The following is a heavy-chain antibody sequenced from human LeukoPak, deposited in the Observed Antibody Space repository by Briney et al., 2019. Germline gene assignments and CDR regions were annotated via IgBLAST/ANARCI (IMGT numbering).Heavy chain of an antibody. CDR3: ARAKGVVMTAFDI. CDR2: IYHSGST. V-gene: IGHV4-59*12. D-gene: IGHD3-22*01. CDR1: GGSISNYH. J-gene: IGHJ3*02. Sequence: SETLSLTCTVSGGSISNYHWSWIRQPPGKGLEWIGYIYHSGSTYYNPSLKSRVTISVDRSKNQFSLKLSSVTAADTAVYYCARAKGVVMTAFDIWGQGTMVTVSS.